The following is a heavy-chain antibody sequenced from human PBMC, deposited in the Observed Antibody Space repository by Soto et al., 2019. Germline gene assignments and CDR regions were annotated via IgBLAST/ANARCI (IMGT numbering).Heavy chain of an antibody. CDR3: ARLFCSTTTCDSWFDP. CDR1: GDSFTGFW. Sequence: GESLKISCKVFGDSFTGFWIGWVRQTPGKGLEWLGSIYPRDSYVNYSPSFQGHVTISPDKSISTAYLQWGSLKASDTAMYYCARLFCSTTTCDSWFDPWGQGTLVTVSS. CDR2: IYPRDSYV. D-gene: IGHD2-2*01. V-gene: IGHV5-10-1*01. J-gene: IGHJ5*02.